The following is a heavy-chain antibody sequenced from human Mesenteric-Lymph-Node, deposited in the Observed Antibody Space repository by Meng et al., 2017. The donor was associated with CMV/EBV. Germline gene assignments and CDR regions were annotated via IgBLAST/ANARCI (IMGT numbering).Heavy chain of an antibody. Sequence: GESLKISCSASGFSFSTYGMHWVRQAPGKGLEWVAFIRHDGSGESYTDSVRGRFTISRDNAKNTLYLQMNSLRAEDTAVYYCGKDSHSSGWYVDSWGQGTLVTVSS. CDR1: GFSFSTYG. CDR2: IRHDGSGE. J-gene: IGHJ4*02. V-gene: IGHV3-30*02. D-gene: IGHD6-19*01. CDR3: GKDSHSSGWYVDS.